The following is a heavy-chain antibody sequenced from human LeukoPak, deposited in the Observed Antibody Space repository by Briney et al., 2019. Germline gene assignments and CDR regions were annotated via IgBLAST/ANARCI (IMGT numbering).Heavy chain of an antibody. Sequence: GASVKVSCKASGYTFTGYYMHWVRQAPGQGLEWMGWINPNSGGTNYAQKFQGRVTMTRDTSISTAYMELSRLRSDDTAVYYCARERCSGGSCYQGGDAFDIWGQGTMVTVSS. CDR2: INPNSGGT. J-gene: IGHJ3*02. D-gene: IGHD2-15*01. CDR3: ARERCSGGSCYQGGDAFDI. V-gene: IGHV1-2*02. CDR1: GYTFTGYY.